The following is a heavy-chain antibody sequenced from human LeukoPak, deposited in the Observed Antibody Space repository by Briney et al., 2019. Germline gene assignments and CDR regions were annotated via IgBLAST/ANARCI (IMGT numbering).Heavy chain of an antibody. CDR1: GFTFSTFA. CDR3: ARVAYIYGYSQGFDY. V-gene: IGHV3-23*01. Sequence: PGGSLRLSCAVSGFTFSTFAMLWVRQPRGKGLEWVSSIFPSGGEIHYADSVRGRFTISRDNSKSTLSLQMNSLRAEDTAVYYCARVAYIYGYSQGFDYWGQGTLVTVSS. CDR2: IFPSGGEI. J-gene: IGHJ4*02. D-gene: IGHD5-18*01.